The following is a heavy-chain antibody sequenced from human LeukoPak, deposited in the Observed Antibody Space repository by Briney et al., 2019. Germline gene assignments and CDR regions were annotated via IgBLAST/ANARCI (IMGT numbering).Heavy chain of an antibody. V-gene: IGHV5-51*01. D-gene: IGHD2-2*02. CDR3: ARIRLGQLLYGGRDNWFDP. CDR2: IYPGDSDT. CDR1: GYSFTSYW. Sequence: GESLKISCKGSGYSFTSYWIGWVRQMPGKGLEWMGIIYPGDSDTRYGPSFQGQVTISADKSISTAYLQWSSLKASDTAMYYCARIRLGQLLYGGRDNWFDPWGQGTLVTVSS. J-gene: IGHJ5*02.